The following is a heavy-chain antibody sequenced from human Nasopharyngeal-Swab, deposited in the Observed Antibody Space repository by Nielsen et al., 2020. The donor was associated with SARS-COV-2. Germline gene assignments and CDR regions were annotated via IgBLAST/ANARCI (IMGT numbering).Heavy chain of an antibody. CDR2: INPNSGGT. CDR1: GYTFTGYY. V-gene: IGHV1-2*04. CDR3: ARGPVVVPAAIPEGGYYYYYMDV. Sequence: ASVKVSCKASGYTFTGYYMHWVRQAPGQGLEWMGWINPNSGGTNYAQKFQGWVTMTRDTSISTAYMELSRLRSDDTAVYYCARGPVVVPAAIPEGGYYYYYMDVWGKGTTVTVPS. J-gene: IGHJ6*03. D-gene: IGHD2-2*02.